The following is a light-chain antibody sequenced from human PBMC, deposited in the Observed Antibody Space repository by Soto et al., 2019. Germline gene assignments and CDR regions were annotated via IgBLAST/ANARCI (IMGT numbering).Light chain of an antibody. CDR3: QQYYSIPPT. J-gene: IGKJ1*01. CDR1: QTVSYSSNNKNY. CDR2: WAS. V-gene: IGKV4-1*01. Sequence: DIVMTQSPDSLAVSLGERATINCKSSQTVSYSSNNKNYLAWYQQKPGQPPELLIYWASTRESGVPDRLSGSGSGTDFTLTISSLQAEDVAVYYCQQYYSIPPTFGQGTKVEIK.